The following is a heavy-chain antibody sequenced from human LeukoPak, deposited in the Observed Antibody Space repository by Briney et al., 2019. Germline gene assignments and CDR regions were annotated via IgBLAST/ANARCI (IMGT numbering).Heavy chain of an antibody. V-gene: IGHV3-48*01. CDR2: VSSTSDSI. J-gene: IGHJ6*02. CDR3: ARGSPGSYYYGMDV. Sequence: GESLRLSCAASGFTFRDYGMNWVRQAPRKGLEWVSYVSSTSDSINYADSVKGRFTISRDNAKKSLYLQMNSLRAEDTAVYYCARGSPGSYYYGMDVWGQGTTVTVS. CDR1: GFTFRDYG. D-gene: IGHD2-15*01.